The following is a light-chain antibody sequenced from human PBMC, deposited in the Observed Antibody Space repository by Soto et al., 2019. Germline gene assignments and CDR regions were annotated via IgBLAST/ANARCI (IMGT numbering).Light chain of an antibody. J-gene: IGKJ2*01. V-gene: IGKV3-15*01. CDR1: QSVSSY. CDR3: QQYNNWPPT. CDR2: GTS. Sequence: EIVMTQSPATLSVSPGERATLSCRASQSVSSYLAWYQQKPGQAPRLLIYGTSTRATGIPARFSGSGSGTEFTPTISSLQSEDFAVYYCQQYNNWPPTFGQGTKLEIK.